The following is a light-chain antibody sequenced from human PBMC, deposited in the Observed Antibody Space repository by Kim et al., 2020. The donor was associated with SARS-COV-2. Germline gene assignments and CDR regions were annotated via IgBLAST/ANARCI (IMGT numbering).Light chain of an antibody. J-gene: IGKJ2*01. CDR3: QQYNNWPPNT. Sequence: EIVMTQSPATLSVSPGERFTLSCRASQSVSSNLAWYQQKRGQAPRLLIYAASTRATGIPARFSGSGSGTEFTLTISSLQSEDFAVYYCQQYNNWPPNTFGQGTKLEI. CDR1: QSVSSN. CDR2: AAS. V-gene: IGKV3-15*01.